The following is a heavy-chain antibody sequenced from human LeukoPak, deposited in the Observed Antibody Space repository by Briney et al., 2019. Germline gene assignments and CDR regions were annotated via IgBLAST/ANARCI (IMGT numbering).Heavy chain of an antibody. CDR2: IYTSGST. Sequence: SETLSLTCTVSGGSTSSGSYYWNWIRQPAGKGLEWIGRIYTSGSTNYNPSLKSRVTISVGTSKNQFSLKLSSVTAADTAVYYCARGRGYDYVWGSYRYDYFDYWGQGTLVTVSS. V-gene: IGHV4-61*02. CDR3: ARGRGYDYVWGSYRYDYFDY. CDR1: GGSTSSGSYY. D-gene: IGHD3-16*02. J-gene: IGHJ4*02.